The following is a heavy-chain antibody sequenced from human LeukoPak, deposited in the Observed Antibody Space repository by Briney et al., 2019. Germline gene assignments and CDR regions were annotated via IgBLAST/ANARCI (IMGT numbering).Heavy chain of an antibody. Sequence: PSETLSLTCTVSGSSISSYYWSWIRQPPGKGLEWIGYIYYSGSTNYNPSLKSRVTISVDTSKNQFSLKLSSVTAADTAVYYCARSRGGSYYGFDYWGQGTLVTVSS. J-gene: IGHJ4*02. V-gene: IGHV4-59*01. D-gene: IGHD3-22*01. CDR2: IYYSGST. CDR1: GSSISSYY. CDR3: ARSRGGSYYGFDY.